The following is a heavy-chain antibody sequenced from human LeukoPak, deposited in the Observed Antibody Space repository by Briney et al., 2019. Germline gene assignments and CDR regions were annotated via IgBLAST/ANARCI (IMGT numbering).Heavy chain of an antibody. D-gene: IGHD3-10*01. CDR1: GFTFSSYR. CDR2: INQDGSEK. J-gene: IGHJ4*02. Sequence: PGGSLRLSCAASGFTFSSYRMSWVRQAPGKGLEWVANINQDGSEKYYVDSVKGRFTISRDNAKNSLYLQMNSLRAEDTAVYYCARDSYYYGSGSSSDEYYFDYWGQGTLVTVSS. V-gene: IGHV3-7*01. CDR3: ARDSYYYGSGSSSDEYYFDY.